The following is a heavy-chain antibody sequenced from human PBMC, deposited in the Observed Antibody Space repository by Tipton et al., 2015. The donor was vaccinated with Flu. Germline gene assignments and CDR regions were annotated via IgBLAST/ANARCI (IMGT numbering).Heavy chain of an antibody. CDR2: IYRGGTT. V-gene: IGHV3-66*02. J-gene: IGHJ3*02. D-gene: IGHD5-12*01. CDR3: ATLGNSGTDGFDI. CDR1: GFTVSSKY. Sequence: QLVQSGGGLVQPGGSLRLSCAASGFTVSSKYMGWVRQAPGKGLQWVSVIYRGGTTYVADSVKGRCTISRDNSKNTLYLQWNSLTTEETAVYYCATLGNSGTDGFDIWGQGTMVTISS.